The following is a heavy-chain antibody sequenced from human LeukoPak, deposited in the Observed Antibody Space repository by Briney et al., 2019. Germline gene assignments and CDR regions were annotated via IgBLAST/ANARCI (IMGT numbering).Heavy chain of an antibody. D-gene: IGHD6-13*01. Sequence: PGRSLRLSCAASGFTFSSYGMHWVRQAPGKGLEWVAVISYDGSNKYYADSVKGRFTISRDNSKNTLYLQMNSLRDEDTAVYYCARGKDVAAHFDYWGQGTLVTVSS. V-gene: IGHV3-30*03. CDR3: ARGKDVAAHFDY. J-gene: IGHJ4*02. CDR2: ISYDGSNK. CDR1: GFTFSSYG.